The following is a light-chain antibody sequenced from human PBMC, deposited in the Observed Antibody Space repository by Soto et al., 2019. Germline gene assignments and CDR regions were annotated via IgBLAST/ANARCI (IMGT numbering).Light chain of an antibody. Sequence: DKLMSQSPATLSVSLGERVTLSCRASQNIHNHMSWFLQKPGQTPRLLIYDAIIRAPDVPARFSGSWSGTEFTLTINSLQSDDYATYYCQQYNSYSPLTFGGGTKVDIK. J-gene: IGKJ4*01. V-gene: IGKV3-15*01. CDR2: DAI. CDR3: QQYNSYSPLT. CDR1: QNIHNH.